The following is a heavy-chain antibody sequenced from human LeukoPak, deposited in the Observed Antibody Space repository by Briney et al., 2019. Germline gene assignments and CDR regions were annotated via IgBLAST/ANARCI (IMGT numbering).Heavy chain of an antibody. CDR1: GYTITGYY. CDR3: ARDRHWNQGNFDY. Sequence: ASVKVSCKASGYTITGYYIHWVRQAPGQGLEWMGWINPNSGDTNYAQKFQGRVTMTRDTSFNTAFMELSRLRSDDTAVYYCARDRHWNQGNFDYWGQGTLVTVSS. V-gene: IGHV1-2*02. CDR2: INPNSGDT. D-gene: IGHD1-1*01. J-gene: IGHJ4*02.